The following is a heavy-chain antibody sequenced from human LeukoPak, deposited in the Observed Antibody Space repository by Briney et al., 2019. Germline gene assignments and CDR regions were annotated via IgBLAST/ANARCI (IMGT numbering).Heavy chain of an antibody. D-gene: IGHD1-1*01. CDR2: ISVYNGNT. V-gene: IGHV1-18*01. Sequence: ASVKVSCKASGYTFTSYGISWVRQAPGQGLEWRGCISVYNGNTNYSQKLQGRVTMTTDTSTSTVYMELRSLRSDDTAVYYCARDQLSRGVWFDPWGQGTLVTVSS. CDR3: ARDQLSRGVWFDP. CDR1: GYTFTSYG. J-gene: IGHJ5*02.